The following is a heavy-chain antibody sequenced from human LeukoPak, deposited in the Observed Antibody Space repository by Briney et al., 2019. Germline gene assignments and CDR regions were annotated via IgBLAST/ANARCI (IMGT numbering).Heavy chain of an antibody. V-gene: IGHV4-59*08. D-gene: IGHD3-10*01. Sequence: SETLSLTCTVSGVSISSYYWSWIRQPPGKGLEWIGYIYYSGSTNYNPSLKSRVTISVDTSKNQFSLKLSSVTAADTAVYYCATLYGSGSYYGDVDYWGQGTLVTVSS. J-gene: IGHJ4*02. CDR2: IYYSGST. CDR3: ATLYGSGSYYGDVDY. CDR1: GVSISSYY.